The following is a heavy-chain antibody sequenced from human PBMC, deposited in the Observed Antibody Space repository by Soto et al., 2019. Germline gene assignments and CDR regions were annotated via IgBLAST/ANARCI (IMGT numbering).Heavy chain of an antibody. J-gene: IGHJ4*02. CDR3: AREDSTIITAGSDF. D-gene: IGHD3-22*01. CDR1: GFTFNNYG. CDR2: VSKSDYT. V-gene: IGHV3-21*04. Sequence: GGSLRLSCVVSGFTFNNYGINWVRQAPGKGLEWVSTVSKSDYTYYSDSVKGRFTISRDNAKNTVSLQMNTLRAEDTAVYYCAREDSTIITAGSDFWGQGTLVTVSS.